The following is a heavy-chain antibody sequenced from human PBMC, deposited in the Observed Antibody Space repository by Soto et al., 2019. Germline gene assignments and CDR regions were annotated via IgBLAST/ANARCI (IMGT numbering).Heavy chain of an antibody. J-gene: IGHJ6*02. CDR1: GYTFTSCG. CDR2: ISPYNGNT. Sequence: GASVKVSCKDSGYTFTSCGRNWVRQAPGQGLEWMGWISPYNGNTSYAQKFQGRVTMTRNTSISTAYMELSSLRSEDTAVYYCARQKQLAFYYYYGMDVWGQGTTVT. V-gene: IGHV1-8*02. CDR3: ARQKQLAFYYYYGMDV. D-gene: IGHD6-13*01.